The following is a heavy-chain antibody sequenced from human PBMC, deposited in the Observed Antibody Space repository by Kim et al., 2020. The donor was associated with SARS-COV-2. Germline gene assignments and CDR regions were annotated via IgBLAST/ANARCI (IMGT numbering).Heavy chain of an antibody. V-gene: IGHV3-15*01. J-gene: IGHJ2*01. Sequence: GGSLRLSCAASGFTFSNAWMSWVRQAPGKGLEWVGRIKSKTDGGTTDYAAPVKGRFTISRDDSKNTLYLQMNSLKTEDTAVYYCTTVYCSSTSCYTAWYFDLWGRGTLVPLSS. CDR3: TTVYCSSTSCYTAWYFDL. CDR2: IKSKTDGGTT. CDR1: GFTFSNAW. D-gene: IGHD2-2*02.